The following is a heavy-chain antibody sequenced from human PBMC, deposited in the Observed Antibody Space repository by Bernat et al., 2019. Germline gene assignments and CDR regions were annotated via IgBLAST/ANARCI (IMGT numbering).Heavy chain of an antibody. CDR2: IYYSGST. CDR1: GGSISSSSYY. J-gene: IGHJ4*02. CDR3: ARRGSSGYYLYYFDY. D-gene: IGHD3-22*01. V-gene: IGHV4-39*01. Sequence: QLQLQESGPGLVKPSETLSLTCTVSGGSISSSSYYWGWIRQPPGNGLEWIGSIYYSGSTYYNPSLKSRVTISVDTSKNQFSLKLSSVTAADTAVYYCARRGSSGYYLYYFDYWGQGTLVTVSS.